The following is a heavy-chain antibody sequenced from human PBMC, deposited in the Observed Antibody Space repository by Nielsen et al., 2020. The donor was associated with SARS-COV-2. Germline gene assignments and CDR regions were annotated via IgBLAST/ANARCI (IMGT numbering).Heavy chain of an antibody. CDR2: IIPILGIA. Sequence: SVKVSCKASGGTFSSYAISWVRQAPGQGLEWMGRIIPILGIANYAQKFQGRVTITAGKSTSTAYMELSSLRSEDTAVYYCARVQYSGSYSDYYYYYYMDVWGKGTTVTVSS. J-gene: IGHJ6*03. V-gene: IGHV1-69*04. CDR3: ARVQYSGSYSDYYYYYYMDV. D-gene: IGHD1-26*01. CDR1: GGTFSSYA.